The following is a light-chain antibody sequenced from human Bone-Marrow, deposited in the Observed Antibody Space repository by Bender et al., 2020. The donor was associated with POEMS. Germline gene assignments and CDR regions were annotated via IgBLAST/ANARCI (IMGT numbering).Light chain of an antibody. CDR1: NTNIGIGFD. Sequence: QSVLTQPPSVSGAPGQRVTISCTGSNTNIGIGFDVNWYLVLPGTAPRLLIYANINRPSGVPDRFSGSKSGTSVSLAITGLQAEDEADYYCQSFDTSLSGWVFGAGTKLTV. CDR2: ANI. V-gene: IGLV1-40*01. CDR3: QSFDTSLSGWV. J-gene: IGLJ3*02.